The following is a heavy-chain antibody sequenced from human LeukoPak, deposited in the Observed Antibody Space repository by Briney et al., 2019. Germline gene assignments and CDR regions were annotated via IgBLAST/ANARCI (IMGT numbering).Heavy chain of an antibody. CDR3: AREDSAELWLTLDY. V-gene: IGHV3-33*01. CDR2: IWYDGSNK. J-gene: IGHJ4*02. D-gene: IGHD5-18*01. Sequence: PGGSLRLSCAASGFTFSSYGMHWVRQAPGKGLEWVAVIWYDGSNKYYADSVKGRSTISRDNSKNTLYLQMNSLRAEDTAVYYCAREDSAELWLTLDYWGQGTLVTVSS. CDR1: GFTFSSYG.